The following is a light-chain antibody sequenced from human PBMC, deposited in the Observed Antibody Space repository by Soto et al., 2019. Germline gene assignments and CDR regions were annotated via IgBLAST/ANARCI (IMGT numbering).Light chain of an antibody. CDR2: EAS. J-gene: IGKJ5*01. CDR3: QQYNNWPPIT. Sequence: EIVLTQSPATLSLSPGERATLSCRASQSVGNNLAWYQQKPGQAPGLLIYEASTRATGIPARFSGSGSGTDFTLTISSLEPEDFAVYYCQQYNNWPPITFGQGTRLEI. V-gene: IGKV3-11*01. CDR1: QSVGNN.